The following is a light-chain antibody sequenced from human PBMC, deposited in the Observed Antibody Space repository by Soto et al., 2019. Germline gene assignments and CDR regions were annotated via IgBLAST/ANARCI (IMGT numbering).Light chain of an antibody. CDR2: AVT. Sequence: QSVLTQPASVSGSPGQSITISCTGTSSDVGGYNYVSWYQQHLGKAPKLMIYAVTDRPSGVSSRFSGSKSGNTASLTISGLQAEDEADYYCSSYTSSSTLFGTGTKLTVL. CDR3: SSYTSSSTL. CDR1: SSDVGGYNY. J-gene: IGLJ1*01. V-gene: IGLV2-14*01.